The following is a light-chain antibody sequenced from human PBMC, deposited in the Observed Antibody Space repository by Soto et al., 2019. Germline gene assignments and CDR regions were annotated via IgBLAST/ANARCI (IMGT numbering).Light chain of an antibody. J-gene: IGKJ1*01. V-gene: IGKV3-20*01. CDR3: QQYMSSVT. Sequence: EIVLTQSPGSLSLSPGQRATLSCRARQSVDTTFFAWYQKKPGQAPRLLIYGASKRTTGIPDRCSGSGSGADFTLIISRLEPEDFAVYYCQQYMSSVTFGQGTKVEIK. CDR1: QSVDTTF. CDR2: GAS.